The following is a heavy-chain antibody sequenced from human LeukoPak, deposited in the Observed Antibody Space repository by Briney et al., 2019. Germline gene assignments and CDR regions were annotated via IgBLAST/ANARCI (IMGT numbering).Heavy chain of an antibody. D-gene: IGHD2-21*01. V-gene: IGHV3-33*01. CDR2: IWYGGSNK. J-gene: IGHJ3*02. CDR1: GFTFSSYG. Sequence: GGSLRLSCAASGFTFSSYGMHWVHQAPGKGLEWVAVIWYGGSNKYYADSVKGRFTISRDNSKNTLYLQMNSLRAEDTAVYYCARDIGSYSDAFDIWGQGTMVTVSS. CDR3: ARDIGSYSDAFDI.